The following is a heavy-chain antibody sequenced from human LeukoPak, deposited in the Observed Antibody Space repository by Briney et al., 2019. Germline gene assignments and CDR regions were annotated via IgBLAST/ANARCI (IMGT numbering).Heavy chain of an antibody. D-gene: IGHD3-9*01. CDR2: ISSSGSTI. CDR1: GFTFSDYY. Sequence: GGSLRLSCAASGFTFSDYYMSWIRQAPGKGLEWVSYISSSGSTIYYADSVKGRFTISRDNAKNSPYLQMNSLRAEDTAVYYCAREYYDILTGTYYYYMDVWGKGTTVTVSS. CDR3: AREYYDILTGTYYYYMDV. J-gene: IGHJ6*03. V-gene: IGHV3-11*04.